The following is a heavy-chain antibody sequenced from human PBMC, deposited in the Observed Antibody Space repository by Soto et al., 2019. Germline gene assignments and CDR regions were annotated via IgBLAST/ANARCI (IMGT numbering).Heavy chain of an antibody. CDR1: GGTFTSYT. D-gene: IGHD3-10*01. CDR3: ATSYGPGSAHFDY. V-gene: IGHV1-69*02. CDR2: IIPILRMA. Sequence: QVQLVQSGAEVKMPGSSVKVSCTASGGTFTSYTFSWVRQVPGQGLEWMGRIIPILRMADFAQKFQGRVTINADESTSTVYMKLRSLRSEDTAVYYCATSYGPGSAHFDYWGQGTVVTVS. J-gene: IGHJ4*02.